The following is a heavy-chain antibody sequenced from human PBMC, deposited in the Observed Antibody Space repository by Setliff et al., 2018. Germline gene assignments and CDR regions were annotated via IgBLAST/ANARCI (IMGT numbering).Heavy chain of an antibody. V-gene: IGHV4-59*08. Sequence: PSETLSLTCTVSGGSISSHYWSWIRQPPGKGLEWIGYIYYSGSTNYNPSLKSRVTISVDTSKNQFSLNLNSVTAADTAVYFCARHLSHCTTTTCYNNWFGPWGQGTLVTVSS. D-gene: IGHD2-2*02. CDR3: ARHLSHCTTTTCYNNWFGP. CDR2: IYYSGST. J-gene: IGHJ5*02. CDR1: GGSISSHY.